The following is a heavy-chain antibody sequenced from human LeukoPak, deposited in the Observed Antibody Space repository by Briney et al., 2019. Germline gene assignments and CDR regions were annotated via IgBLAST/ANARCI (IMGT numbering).Heavy chain of an antibody. J-gene: IGHJ4*02. CDR2: MRHSGST. Sequence: SETMSLTSTVSGGSISSSSHSWGWIRQPPGKGLEWIGTMRHSGSTHYSPSLMSRVTISVDTSQHTFSLRLSSVTAGHTAVVYCAGHGGFGVVSPYFDSWGQGNLVTVSS. V-gene: IGHV4-39*01. CDR1: GGSISSSSHS. CDR3: AGHGGFGVVSPYFDS. D-gene: IGHD2-21*01.